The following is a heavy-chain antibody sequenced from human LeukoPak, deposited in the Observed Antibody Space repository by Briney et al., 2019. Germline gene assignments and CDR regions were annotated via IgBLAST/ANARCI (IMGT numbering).Heavy chain of an antibody. CDR1: GYTFTSYG. Sequence: ASVKVSCKASGYTFTSYGIGWVRQAPGQGLEWMGWISAYDGNTDYAQNLQGRVTTTTDTSTSTAYMELRSLRSDDTAVYYCARDRLDIVTTIIFDYWGQGTLVTVSS. CDR3: ARDRLDIVTTIIFDY. J-gene: IGHJ4*02. CDR2: ISAYDGNT. V-gene: IGHV1-18*01. D-gene: IGHD5-12*01.